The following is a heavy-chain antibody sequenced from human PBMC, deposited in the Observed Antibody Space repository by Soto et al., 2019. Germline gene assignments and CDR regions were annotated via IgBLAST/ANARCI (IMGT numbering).Heavy chain of an antibody. CDR3: ARAWGKAFVY. Sequence: SETLSLTCTVSGCSISSYYWSWIRQPPGKGLEWIGYIYYSGSTNYNPSLKSRVTISVDTSKNQFSLKLSSVTAADTAVYYCARAWGKAFVYWCQGTLVTVSS. V-gene: IGHV4-59*01. J-gene: IGHJ4*02. CDR1: GCSISSYY. D-gene: IGHD3-16*01. CDR2: IYYSGST.